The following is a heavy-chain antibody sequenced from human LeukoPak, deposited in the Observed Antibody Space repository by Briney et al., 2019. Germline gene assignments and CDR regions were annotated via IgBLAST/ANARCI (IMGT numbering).Heavy chain of an antibody. CDR3: AREKMYFYDSTGYSVFDY. J-gene: IGHJ4*02. CDR1: GGSIRSHS. CDR2: FDNSGSA. Sequence: PSETLSLTYTVSGGSIRSHSWAWIRQPPGTALEWVGYFDNSGSADYNPSLKSRVTISVDTSKSQFSLQLTSATAADTAVYYCAREKMYFYDSTGYSVFDYWGQGTLVTVSS. V-gene: IGHV4-59*11. D-gene: IGHD3-22*01.